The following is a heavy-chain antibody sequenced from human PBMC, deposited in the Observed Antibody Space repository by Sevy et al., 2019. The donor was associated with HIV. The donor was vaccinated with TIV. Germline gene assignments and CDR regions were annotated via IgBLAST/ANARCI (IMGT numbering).Heavy chain of an antibody. J-gene: IGHJ3*02. CDR3: SRDRGPAAISDAFDI. Sequence: ASVKVSCKASGYTFSSYGISWVRQAPGQGLEWMGGLIPIFRTSTYAQNFRGRITFAADEATSTFYLEMSSLRADDTAVYYCSRDRGPAAISDAFDIWGQGTMVTVSS. CDR2: LIPIFRTS. CDR1: GYTFSSYG. D-gene: IGHD2-2*02. V-gene: IGHV1-69*13.